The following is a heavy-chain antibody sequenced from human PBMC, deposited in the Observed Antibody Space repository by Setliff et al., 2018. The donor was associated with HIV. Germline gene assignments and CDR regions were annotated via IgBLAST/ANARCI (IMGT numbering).Heavy chain of an antibody. V-gene: IGHV4-39*02. CDR2: VFYTGST. CDR3: ARVQMAYAAFDV. Sequence: SETLSLTCSVSGDSINNNNYYWGWIRQPPGKGLEWIASVFYTGSTYYRPSLKSRVTLSVELSKNHFSLELTSVTAADTAVYYCARVQMAYAAFDVWGQGTMVTVSS. CDR1: GDSINNNNYY. D-gene: IGHD4-17*01. J-gene: IGHJ3*01.